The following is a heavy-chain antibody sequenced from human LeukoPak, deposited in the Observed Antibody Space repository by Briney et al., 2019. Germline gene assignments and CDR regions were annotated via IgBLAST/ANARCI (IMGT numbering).Heavy chain of an antibody. V-gene: IGHV3-23*01. J-gene: IGHJ4*02. Sequence: PGVSLRLSCAASGFTFSSYAMSWVRQARGKGLEGVSAISGSGGSKYYAYSVKGRFTISRDNSKNTLYLQMNSMRDEDTAVYYCAKRNDDYWGQGTLVTVSS. CDR3: AKRNDDY. CDR2: ISGSGGSK. D-gene: IGHD1-1*01. CDR1: GFTFSSYA.